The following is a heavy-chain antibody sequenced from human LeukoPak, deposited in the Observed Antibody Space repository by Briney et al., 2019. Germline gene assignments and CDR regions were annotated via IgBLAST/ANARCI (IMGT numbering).Heavy chain of an antibody. Sequence: ASVKVSCKASGYTFTGYDINWVRQATGQGLEWMGWMNPNSGNTGYAQKFQGRVTMTRNTSISTAYMELSSLRSEDTAVYYCARGRWGGRYFDYWGQGTLVTVSS. CDR3: ARGRWGGRYFDY. CDR2: MNPNSGNT. V-gene: IGHV1-8*01. J-gene: IGHJ4*02. CDR1: GYTFTGYD. D-gene: IGHD3-16*01.